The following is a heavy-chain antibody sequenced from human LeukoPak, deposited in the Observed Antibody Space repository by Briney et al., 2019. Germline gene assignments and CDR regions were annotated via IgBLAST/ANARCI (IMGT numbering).Heavy chain of an antibody. D-gene: IGHD3-16*01. Sequence: TGGSLRLSCKASGFTFSGEWMSWIRHFPGKGLEWVASIKQDGSKRHYVDSVKGRFTISRDNSKNTVFLQMDSLGVDDTAMYYCARVWSEFDYWGQGALVTVSS. CDR2: IKQDGSKR. CDR1: GFTFSGEW. J-gene: IGHJ4*02. V-gene: IGHV3-7*01. CDR3: ARVWSEFDY.